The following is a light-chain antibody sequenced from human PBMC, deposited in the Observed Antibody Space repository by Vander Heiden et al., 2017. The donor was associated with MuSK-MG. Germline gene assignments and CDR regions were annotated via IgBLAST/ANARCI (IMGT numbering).Light chain of an antibody. Sequence: VLTQSPGTLSLSPGERATLSGRASESVINRFLAWYQQKPGQAPRLLIYGASSRATGIPDRFSGSGSETAFTLTISRLEPEDFAVYYCQQYGDSPQTFGQGTNLEI. CDR1: ESVINRF. J-gene: IGKJ2*01. V-gene: IGKV3-20*01. CDR3: QQYGDSPQT. CDR2: GAS.